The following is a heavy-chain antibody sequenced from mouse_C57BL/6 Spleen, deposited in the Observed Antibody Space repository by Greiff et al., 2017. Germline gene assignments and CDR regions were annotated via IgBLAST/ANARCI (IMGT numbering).Heavy chain of an antibody. D-gene: IGHD1-1*01. CDR3: ARDYYGSSRFDY. CDR1: GFAFSSYW. Sequence: QVQLQQSGAELVKPGASVKISCTASGFAFSSYWMNWVKQRPGKGLEWIGQIYPGDGDTNYNGKFKGKATLTADKSSSTAYMQLSSLTSEDSAVYFCARDYYGSSRFDYWGQGTTLTVSS. J-gene: IGHJ2*01. CDR2: IYPGDGDT. V-gene: IGHV1-80*01.